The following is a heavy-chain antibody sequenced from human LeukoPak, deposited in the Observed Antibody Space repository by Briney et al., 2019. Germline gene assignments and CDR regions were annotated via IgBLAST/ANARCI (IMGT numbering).Heavy chain of an antibody. J-gene: IGHJ4*02. D-gene: IGHD3-10*01. Sequence: PGGSPRLSCAASGFTFSSYAMHWVRQAPGKGLEWVAVISYDGSNKYYADSVKGRFTISRDNSKNTLYLQMNSLRAEDTAVYYCARGVRFYYGSGSYGYWGQGTLVTVSS. CDR3: ARGVRFYYGSGSYGY. CDR2: ISYDGSNK. V-gene: IGHV3-30-3*01. CDR1: GFTFSSYA.